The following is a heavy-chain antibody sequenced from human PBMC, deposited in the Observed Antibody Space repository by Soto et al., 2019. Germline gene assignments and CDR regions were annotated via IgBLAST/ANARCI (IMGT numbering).Heavy chain of an antibody. CDR1: GYTFTSYY. J-gene: IGHJ6*02. D-gene: IGHD4-4*01. Sequence: ASVKVSCKASGYTFTSYYIHWVRQAPGQGLEWMGWISAYNGNTIYAQNLQGRLTMTRDTSTSTAYMELRSLRSDDTAVYYCARLGVTTSVYYYTMDVWGQGTTVTVSS. V-gene: IGHV1-18*04. CDR3: ARLGVTTSVYYYTMDV. CDR2: ISAYNGNT.